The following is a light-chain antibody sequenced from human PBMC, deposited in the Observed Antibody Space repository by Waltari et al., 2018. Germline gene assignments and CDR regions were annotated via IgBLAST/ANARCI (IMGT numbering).Light chain of an antibody. J-gene: IGKJ4*01. Sequence: EIVMTQSPATLSVSPGERVTLSCRASRAISRDLAWYQQKPGQAPRLRVYGASNRATDIPGRFSGSGSGTEFTLTISSLQSEDFGVYYCQQYHNWPPLTFGGGTKVEIK. CDR1: RAISRD. CDR3: QQYHNWPPLT. V-gene: IGKV3-15*01. CDR2: GAS.